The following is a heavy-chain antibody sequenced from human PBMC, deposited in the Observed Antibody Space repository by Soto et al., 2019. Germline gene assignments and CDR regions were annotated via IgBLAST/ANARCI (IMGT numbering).Heavy chain of an antibody. D-gene: IGHD2-15*01. Sequence: GGSLRLSCASSGFTFIIYPVSWVRQVPGKGLEWVSSLSSTGDDTYYADSVTGRFIISRDNTRDTLYLQMNSLRGDDTAVYFCVKSDRKDFWGQGTLVTVSS. CDR1: GFTFIIYP. CDR3: VKSDRKDF. V-gene: IGHV3-23*01. J-gene: IGHJ4*02. CDR2: LSSTGDDT.